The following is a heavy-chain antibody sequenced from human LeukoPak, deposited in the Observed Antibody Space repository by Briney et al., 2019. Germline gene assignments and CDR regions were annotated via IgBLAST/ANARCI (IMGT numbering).Heavy chain of an antibody. Sequence: GGSLRLSCAASGFTFSSYAMSWVRQAPGKGLEWVSAISGSGGSAYYADSVKGRFTVSRDNSVGAVSLQMDSLRAEDMAVYYCARVLYGDYAYFDYWGQGTLVTVSS. CDR1: GFTFSSYA. D-gene: IGHD4-17*01. CDR2: ISGSGGSA. V-gene: IGHV3-23*01. J-gene: IGHJ4*02. CDR3: ARVLYGDYAYFDY.